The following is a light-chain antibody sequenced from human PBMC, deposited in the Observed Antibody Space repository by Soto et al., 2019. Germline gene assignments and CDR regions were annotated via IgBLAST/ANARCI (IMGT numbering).Light chain of an antibody. Sequence: DIQMTQSPSSLSASVGDRVTITCRASQCISNYLAWYQQKPGKVPKLLIYAASTLQSGVPSRFSGSGSGTAFTLSINSLQPEDVATYYCQKYNSAPWTFGQGTKVEIK. CDR1: QCISNY. CDR3: QKYNSAPWT. J-gene: IGKJ1*01. CDR2: AAS. V-gene: IGKV1-27*01.